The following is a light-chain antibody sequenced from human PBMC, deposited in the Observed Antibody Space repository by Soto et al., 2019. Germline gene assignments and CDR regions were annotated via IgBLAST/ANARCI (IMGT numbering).Light chain of an antibody. V-gene: IGLV1-40*01. CDR1: SSNIGAGYD. CDR3: QSFDSSLRDYV. J-gene: IGLJ1*01. Sequence: QSVLTQPPSVSGAPGQRVTISCTGSSSNIGAGYDVHWYQHLPGTAPKLLIYRKDNRPSGVPDRFSGSKSGTSASLAITGLQAEDEADYYCQSFDSSLRDYVFGTGTKLTVL. CDR2: RKD.